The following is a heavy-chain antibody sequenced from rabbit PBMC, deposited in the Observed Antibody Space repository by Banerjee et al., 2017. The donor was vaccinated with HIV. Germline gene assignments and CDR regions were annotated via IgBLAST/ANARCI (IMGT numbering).Heavy chain of an antibody. D-gene: IGHD4-1*01. CDR1: GIDFSTYYC. Sequence: QSLVESGGGLVKPGGTLTLTCKASGIDFSTYYCMCRVRQAPGKGLELSACIVTSSGSTWYASWAKGRFTISKSTSLNTVDLKMTSLTAADTGTYFCARAYSSGWEGYFKLWGPGTLVTVS. CDR3: ARAYSSGWEGYFKL. CDR2: IVTSSGST. J-gene: IGHJ4*01. V-gene: IGHV1S43*01.